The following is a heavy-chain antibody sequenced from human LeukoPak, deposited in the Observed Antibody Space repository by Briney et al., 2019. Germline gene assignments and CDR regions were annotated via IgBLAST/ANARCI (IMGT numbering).Heavy chain of an antibody. J-gene: IGHJ4*02. CDR1: GFTFSSYG. CDR3: ARDSSGWYGGGDFDY. V-gene: IGHV3-21*01. D-gene: IGHD6-19*01. CDR2: ISNSGGST. Sequence: GGSLRLSCAASGFTFSSYGMHWVRQAPGKGLEWVSTISNSGGSTYYADSVKGRFTISRDNAKNSLYLQMNSLRAEDTAVYYCARDSSGWYGGGDFDYWGQGTLVTVSS.